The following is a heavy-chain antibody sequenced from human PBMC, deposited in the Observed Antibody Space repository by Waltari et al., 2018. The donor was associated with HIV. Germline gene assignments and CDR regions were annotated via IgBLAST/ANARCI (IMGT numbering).Heavy chain of an antibody. J-gene: IGHJ5*02. Sequence: QVNLKQSGPGLVEASHSIFLSCVISVDGVSSDTAAWNWVRQSPAGGLQWLGRTYHRSEWHHDYSVSLKGRMVINLDAAKNQFSLHLSSVTPGDTATYYCVRDSFGFDTWGEGTLVNVPP. D-gene: IGHD3-3*01. CDR3: VRDSFGFDT. CDR1: VDGVSSDTAA. V-gene: IGHV6-1*01. CDR2: TYHRSEWHH.